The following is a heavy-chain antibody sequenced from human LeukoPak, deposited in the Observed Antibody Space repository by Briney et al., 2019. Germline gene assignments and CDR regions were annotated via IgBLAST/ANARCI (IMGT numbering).Heavy chain of an antibody. CDR1: GGSISSYY. CDR3: ARVPPRSGWLDY. V-gene: IGHV4-59*01. Sequence: PSEALSLTCTVSGGSISSYYWSWIRQPPGKGLEWIGYIYYSGSTNYNPSLKSRVTISVDTSKNQFSLKLSSVTAADTAVYYCARVPPRSGWLDYWGQGTLVTVSS. D-gene: IGHD6-19*01. J-gene: IGHJ4*02. CDR2: IYYSGST.